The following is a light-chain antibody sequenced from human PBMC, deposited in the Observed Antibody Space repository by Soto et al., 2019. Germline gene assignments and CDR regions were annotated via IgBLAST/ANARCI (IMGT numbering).Light chain of an antibody. CDR1: SSDVGGYNY. V-gene: IGLV2-14*01. CDR3: SSYTSTNTLA. Sequence: QSALTQPASVSGSPGQSITISCTGTSSDVGGYNYVSWYQQYPGKAPKLMIYEVRNRPSGVSNRFSGSKSGNTASLTISGLQAEDEADYYCSSYTSTNTLAFGTGTKLTVL. CDR2: EVR. J-gene: IGLJ1*01.